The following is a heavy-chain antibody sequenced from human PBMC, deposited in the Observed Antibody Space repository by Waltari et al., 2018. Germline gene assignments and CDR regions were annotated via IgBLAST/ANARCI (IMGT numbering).Heavy chain of an antibody. J-gene: IGHJ6*02. Sequence: QVQLQESGPGLVKPSETLSLTCTVSGGSISSHYWSWIRQPPGKGLEWIGYSYYSGSTNYNPSLKSRVTISVDTSKNQFSLKLSSVTAADTAVYYCARVDVNSSSAPMDVWGQGTTVTVSS. CDR2: SYYSGST. CDR3: ARVDVNSSSAPMDV. D-gene: IGHD6-6*01. V-gene: IGHV4-59*11. CDR1: GGSISSHY.